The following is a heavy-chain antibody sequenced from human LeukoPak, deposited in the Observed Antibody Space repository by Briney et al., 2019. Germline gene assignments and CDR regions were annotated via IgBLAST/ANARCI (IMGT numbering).Heavy chain of an antibody. J-gene: IGHJ3*01. CDR2: ISGTGGST. CDR3: AKDPFGSGWLKDAFDV. CDR1: GFTFSNFA. Sequence: GGSLRLSCGASGFTFSNFAMSWVRQAPGKGLEWVSTISGTGGSTYYADSVKGRFIISRDNSNNTLFLQMNSPRGEDTALYYCAKDPFGSGWLKDAFDVWGQGTMLTVSS. V-gene: IGHV3-23*01. D-gene: IGHD6-19*01.